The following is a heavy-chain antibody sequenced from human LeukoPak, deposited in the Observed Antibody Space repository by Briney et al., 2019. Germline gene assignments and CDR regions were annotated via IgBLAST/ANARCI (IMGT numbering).Heavy chain of an antibody. D-gene: IGHD3-3*01. CDR1: GGTFSSYA. CDR3: ARGIRFLGWLPLDY. CDR2: IIPIFGTA. Sequence: GSSVKVSCKASGGTFSSYAISWVRQAPGQGLEWMGGIIPIFGTANYAQKFQGRVTITADESTSTAYMELSSLRSEDTAVYYCARGIRFLGWLPLDYWGQGTLVTVSS. V-gene: IGHV1-69*01. J-gene: IGHJ4*02.